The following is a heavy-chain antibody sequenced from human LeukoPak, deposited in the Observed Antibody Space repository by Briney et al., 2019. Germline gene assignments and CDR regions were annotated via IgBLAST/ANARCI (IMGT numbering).Heavy chain of an antibody. D-gene: IGHD5-24*01. CDR1: GDSVSSNSAA. CDR2: TYYRSQWYN. Sequence: SQTLSLTCAISGDSVSSNSAAWNWIRQSPSRGLEWLGRTYYRSQWYNDYAVSVRSRITINPDTSKNQFSLKLSSVTTADTAVYYCARGREMATMFAGEKYYFDYWGQGTLVTVSS. J-gene: IGHJ4*02. CDR3: ARGREMATMFAGEKYYFDY. V-gene: IGHV6-1*01.